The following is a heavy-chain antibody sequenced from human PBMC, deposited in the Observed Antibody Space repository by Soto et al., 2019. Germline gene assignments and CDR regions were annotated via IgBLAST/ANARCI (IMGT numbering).Heavy chain of an antibody. D-gene: IGHD3-16*02. CDR2: IYPGDSDT. CDR1: GYSFTSYW. Sequence: GESLNISCKGSGYSFTSYWICCVCQMPGKGLEWMGIIYPGDSDTRYSPSFQGQVTISADKSLRTAYLQLTSLKASDTALYYCARNRSFTLGFYYDGMDVWGQGTTVTVSS. J-gene: IGHJ6*02. V-gene: IGHV5-51*01. CDR3: ARNRSFTLGFYYDGMDV.